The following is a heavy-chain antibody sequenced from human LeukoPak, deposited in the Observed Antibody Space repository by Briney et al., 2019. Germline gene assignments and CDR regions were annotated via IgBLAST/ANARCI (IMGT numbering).Heavy chain of an antibody. Sequence: PSQTLSLTCAVSGGSISGGGYSWSWIRQPPGKGLEWIGYIYHSGSTYYNPSLKSRVTISVDRSKNQFSLKLSSVTAADTAVYYCARASGRFNAFDIWGQGTMVTVSS. CDR1: GGSISGGGYS. D-gene: IGHD3-10*01. V-gene: IGHV4-30-2*01. J-gene: IGHJ3*02. CDR3: ARASGRFNAFDI. CDR2: IYHSGST.